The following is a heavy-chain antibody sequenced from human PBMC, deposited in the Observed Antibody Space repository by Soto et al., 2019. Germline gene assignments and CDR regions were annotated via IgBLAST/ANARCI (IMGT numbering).Heavy chain of an antibody. CDR1: GSTFSSYG. D-gene: IGHD3-10*01. CDR2: ISYDGSNK. J-gene: IGHJ6*02. CDR3: AKLLWFGELVDAYGMDV. Sequence: QVQLVESGGGVVQPGRSLRLSCAASGSTFSSYGMHWVRQAPGKGLEWVAVISYDGSNKYYADSVKGRFTISRDNSKNTLYLQMNSLRAEDTAVYYCAKLLWFGELVDAYGMDVWGQGTTVTVSS. V-gene: IGHV3-30*18.